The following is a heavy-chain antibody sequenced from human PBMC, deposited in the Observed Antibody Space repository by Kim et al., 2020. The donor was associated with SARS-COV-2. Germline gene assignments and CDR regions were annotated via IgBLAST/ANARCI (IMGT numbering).Heavy chain of an antibody. CDR1: EYSFTSFW. CDR3: ARLSRTFPIRSGRYLNL. J-gene: IGHJ4*02. Sequence: GESLKISCKASEYSFTSFWISWVRQVPGKGLEWVGRIDPSDSSTYYNPSFQGHVTISADKSVNTAYLQWSSLKASDSAVYFCARLSRTFPIRSGRYLNLWGQGTLVTVSS. D-gene: IGHD3-10*01. CDR2: IDPSDSST. V-gene: IGHV5-10-1*01.